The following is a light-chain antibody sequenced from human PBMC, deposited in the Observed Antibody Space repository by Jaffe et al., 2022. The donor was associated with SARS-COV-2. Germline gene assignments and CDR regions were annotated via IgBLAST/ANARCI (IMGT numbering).Light chain of an antibody. J-gene: IGKJ1*01. CDR1: QGVSSN. V-gene: IGKV3-15*01. CDR3: QQYYNWPRT. CDR2: GAS. Sequence: EIVMTQSPATLSVSPGERATLSCRASQGVSSNLAWYQQNPGQAPRLLIYGASTRATGIPARFSGSGSGTEFTLTISSLQSEDFAVYYCQQYYNWPRTFGQGTKVEIK.